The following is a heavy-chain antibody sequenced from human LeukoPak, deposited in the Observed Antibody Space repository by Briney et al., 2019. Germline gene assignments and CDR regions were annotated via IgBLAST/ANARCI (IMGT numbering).Heavy chain of an antibody. CDR3: ARVNADYVLDAFDI. J-gene: IGHJ3*02. CDR1: GGSISSSSYY. Sequence: SETLSLTCTVSGGSISSSSYYWGWIRQPPGKGLEWIVSIYYSGSTYYNPSLKSRVTISVDTSKNQFSLKLSSVTAADTAVYYCARVNADYVLDAFDIWGQGTMVTVSS. CDR2: IYYSGST. V-gene: IGHV4-39*07. D-gene: IGHD4-17*01.